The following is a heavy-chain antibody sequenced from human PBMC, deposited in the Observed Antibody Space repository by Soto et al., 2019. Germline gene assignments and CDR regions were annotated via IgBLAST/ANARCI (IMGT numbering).Heavy chain of an antibody. V-gene: IGHV3-23*01. Sequence: GGSLRLSCAASGFTFSSYAMSWVRQAPGKGLEWVSAISGSGGSTYYADSVKGRFTISRDNSKNTLYLQMNSLRAEDTAVYYCAKSLEWLLYVPIIPPDFDYWGQGTLVTVSS. CDR3: AKSLEWLLYVPIIPPDFDY. D-gene: IGHD3-3*01. CDR1: GFTFSSYA. J-gene: IGHJ4*02. CDR2: ISGSGGST.